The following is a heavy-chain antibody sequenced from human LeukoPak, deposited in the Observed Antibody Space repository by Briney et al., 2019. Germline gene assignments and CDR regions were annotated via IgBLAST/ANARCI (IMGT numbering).Heavy chain of an antibody. V-gene: IGHV3-74*01. Sequence: GGSLRLSCAASGFTFTSYWMHWVRQAPGKGLVWVSRIHTDGSSTSYADSVKGRFTISRDNAQNTLYLEMNSLRVEDTAVYYCARVYVGSSTTYPFDHWGQGTLVTVSS. CDR2: IHTDGSST. D-gene: IGHD6-6*01. CDR3: ARVYVGSSTTYPFDH. CDR1: GFTFTSYW. J-gene: IGHJ4*02.